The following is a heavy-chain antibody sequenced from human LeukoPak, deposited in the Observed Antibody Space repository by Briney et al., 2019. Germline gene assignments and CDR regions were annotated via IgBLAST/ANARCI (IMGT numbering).Heavy chain of an antibody. CDR1: GFTFSDYY. J-gene: IGHJ5*02. Sequence: GGSLRLSCAASGFTFSDYYMSWIRQAPGKGLEWVSYISSSGSTIYYADSVKGRFTISRDNAKNSLYLQMNSLRAEDTAVYYCARDSYARAADLAPYNWFDPWGQGTLVTVSS. D-gene: IGHD6-13*01. CDR2: ISSSGSTI. V-gene: IGHV3-11*01. CDR3: ARDSYARAADLAPYNWFDP.